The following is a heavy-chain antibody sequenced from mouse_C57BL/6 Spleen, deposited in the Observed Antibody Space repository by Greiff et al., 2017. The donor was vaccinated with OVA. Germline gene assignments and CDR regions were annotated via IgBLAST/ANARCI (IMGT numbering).Heavy chain of an antibody. CDR2: IYPGDGDT. CDR1: GYAFSSSW. D-gene: IGHD1-1*01. J-gene: IGHJ3*01. CDR3: ANYSGSSYVGWCAY. Sequence: QVQLKQSGPELVKPGASVKISCKASGYAFSSSWMNWVKQRPGKGLEWIGRIYPGDGDTNYNGKFKGKATLTADKSSSTAYMQLSSLTSEDSAVYFCANYSGSSYVGWCAYWGQGTLVTVSA. V-gene: IGHV1-82*01.